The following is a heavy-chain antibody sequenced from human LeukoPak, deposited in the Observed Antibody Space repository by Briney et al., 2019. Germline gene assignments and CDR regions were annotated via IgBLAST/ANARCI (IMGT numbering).Heavy chain of an antibody. V-gene: IGHV3-33*01. CDR3: ARGPAWGGDFDY. CDR1: GFTFSSYG. D-gene: IGHD3-16*01. J-gene: IGHJ4*02. CDR2: IWYDGSNK. Sequence: GRSLRLSCAASGFTFSSYGMHWVRQAPAHGLAWVAVIWYDGSNKYYADSVKGRFTSSRDNSKNTLYLQMNSLRAEDTAVYYCARGPAWGGDFDYWGQGTLVTVSS.